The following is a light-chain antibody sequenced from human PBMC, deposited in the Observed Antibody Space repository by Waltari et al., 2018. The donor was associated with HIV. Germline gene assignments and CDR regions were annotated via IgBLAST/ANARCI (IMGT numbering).Light chain of an antibody. V-gene: IGLV4-69*01. CDR1: SGHSSYA. CDR2: RNSDGSH. Sequence: QLVLTQSPSASASLGASVKLTCTLSSGHSSYAIAWHQQQPETGPRYLMKRNSDGSHSKGDGIPDRFSGSGSGAERYLTISSLQSEDEADYYCQTWGTGIWVFGGGTKLTVL. CDR3: QTWGTGIWV. J-gene: IGLJ3*02.